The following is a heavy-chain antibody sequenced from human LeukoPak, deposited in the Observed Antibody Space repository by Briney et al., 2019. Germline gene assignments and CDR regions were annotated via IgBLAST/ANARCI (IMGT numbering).Heavy chain of an antibody. CDR3: ARLPRTPLPGDWYFDL. Sequence: GESLKISCKGSGYSFTSYWIGWVRQMPGKGLEWMGIIYPGDSDTRYSPSFQGQVTISADKSISTAYLQWSSLKASDTAMYYWARLPRTPLPGDWYFDLWGRGTLVTVSS. CDR2: IYPGDSDT. V-gene: IGHV5-51*01. J-gene: IGHJ2*01. D-gene: IGHD1-1*01. CDR1: GYSFTSYW.